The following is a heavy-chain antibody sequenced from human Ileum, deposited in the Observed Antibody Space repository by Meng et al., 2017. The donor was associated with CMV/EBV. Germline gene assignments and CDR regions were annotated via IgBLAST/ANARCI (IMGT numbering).Heavy chain of an antibody. CDR3: ARAGAEVTRSFDL. V-gene: IGHV1-18*01. J-gene: IGHJ4*02. D-gene: IGHD2-21*02. CDR2: VSNKNGET. CDR1: GFRFGIYA. Sequence: CKSSGFRFGIYAITWVRQAPGQGLEWMAWVSNKNGETNYGQKFQGRVTVSRDTSTNTAYMELRSLRSDDSAVYYCARAGAEVTRSFDLWGQGTLVTVSS.